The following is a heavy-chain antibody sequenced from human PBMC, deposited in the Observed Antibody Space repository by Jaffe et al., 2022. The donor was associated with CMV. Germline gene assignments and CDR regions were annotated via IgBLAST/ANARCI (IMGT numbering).Heavy chain of an antibody. CDR1: GFTFSSYD. D-gene: IGHD1-1*01. CDR2: IGTAGDT. J-gene: IGHJ6*02. CDR3: ARVAPQGTTTLDYYYGMDV. V-gene: IGHV3-13*01. Sequence: EVQLVESGGGLVQPGGSLRLSCAASGFTFSSYDMHWVRQATGKGLEWVSAIGTAGDTYYPGSVKGRFTISRENAKNSLYLQMNSLRAGDTAVYYCARVAPQGTTTLDYYYGMDVWGQGTTVTVSS.